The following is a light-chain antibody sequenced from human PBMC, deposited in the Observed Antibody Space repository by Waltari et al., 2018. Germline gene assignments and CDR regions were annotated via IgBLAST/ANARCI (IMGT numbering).Light chain of an antibody. CDR3: QQRSKWPRT. Sequence: EIVMTQSPATLSVSPGERATLSCRASQSVSSNLAWYQQKPGQAPRLLIYGASTRATGIPARFSGSGSGTDFTLTISSLEPEDIAVYYCQQRSKWPRTFGQGTKVEIK. J-gene: IGKJ1*01. CDR1: QSVSSN. V-gene: IGKV3-15*01. CDR2: GAS.